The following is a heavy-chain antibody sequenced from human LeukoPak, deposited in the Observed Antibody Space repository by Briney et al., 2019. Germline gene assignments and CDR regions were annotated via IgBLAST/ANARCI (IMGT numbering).Heavy chain of an antibody. Sequence: SETLSLTCTVSGGSISSGSYYWSWIRQPAGKGLEWIGRIYTSGSTNYNPSLKSRVTISVDTSKNQFSLKLSSVTAADTAVYYCARDSSDLGFDYWGQGTLVTVSS. CDR1: GGSISSGSYY. V-gene: IGHV4-61*02. D-gene: IGHD7-27*01. J-gene: IGHJ4*02. CDR3: ARDSSDLGFDY. CDR2: IYTSGST.